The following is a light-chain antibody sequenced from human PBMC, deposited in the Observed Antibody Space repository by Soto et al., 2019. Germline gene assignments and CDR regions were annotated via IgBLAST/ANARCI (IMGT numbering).Light chain of an antibody. J-gene: IGKJ1*01. CDR1: QSVSSSY. Sequence: EIVLTQSPGTLSLSPGERATLSCRASQSVSSSYLAWYQQKPGQAPRLLIYGASSRATGIPDRFSGSGSGTHFTLTISRLEPEVFAVYYCKQYGSSRTFGKGTKVKIK. CDR2: GAS. V-gene: IGKV3-20*01. CDR3: KQYGSSRT.